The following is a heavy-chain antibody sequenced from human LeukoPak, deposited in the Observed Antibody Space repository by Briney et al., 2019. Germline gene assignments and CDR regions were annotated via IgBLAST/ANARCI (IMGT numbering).Heavy chain of an antibody. CDR3: AGGWELDAFDI. CDR1: GGSISSYY. Sequence: PSETLSLTCTVSGGSISSYYWSWIRQLPGKGLEWIGYIYYSGSTNYNPSLKSRVTISVDTSKNQFSLKLSSVTAADTAVYYCAGGWELDAFDIWGQGTMVTVSS. J-gene: IGHJ3*02. V-gene: IGHV4-59*01. CDR2: IYYSGST. D-gene: IGHD1-26*01.